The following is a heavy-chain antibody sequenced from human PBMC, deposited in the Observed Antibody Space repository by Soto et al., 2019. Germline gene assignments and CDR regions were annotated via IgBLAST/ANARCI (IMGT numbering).Heavy chain of an antibody. J-gene: IGHJ4*02. CDR2: IIPIFGTA. CDR1: GGTFSSYA. D-gene: IGHD4-17*01. CDR3: ASMATVTTEFDY. Sequence: SVKVSCKASGGTFSSYAISWVRQAPGQGLEWMGGIIPIFGTANYAQKFQGRVTITADESTSTAYMELSSLRSEDTTVYYCASMATVTTEFDYWGQGTLVTVSS. V-gene: IGHV1-69*13.